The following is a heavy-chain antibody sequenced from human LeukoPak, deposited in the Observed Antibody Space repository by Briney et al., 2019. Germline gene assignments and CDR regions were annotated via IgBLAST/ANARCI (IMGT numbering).Heavy chain of an antibody. Sequence: SETLSLTCTVSGGSISSSGYYWSWIRQPPGKGLEWIGYIYYSGSTYYNPSLKSRVTISVDTSKNQFSLKLSSVTAADTAVYYCARVNHYGDYGNPLKFDYWGQGTLVTVSS. D-gene: IGHD4-17*01. V-gene: IGHV4-30-4*01. CDR2: IYYSGST. J-gene: IGHJ4*02. CDR1: GGSISSSGYY. CDR3: ARVNHYGDYGNPLKFDY.